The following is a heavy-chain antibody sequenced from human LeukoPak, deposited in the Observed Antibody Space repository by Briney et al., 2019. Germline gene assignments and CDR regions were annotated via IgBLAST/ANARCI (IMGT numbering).Heavy chain of an antibody. CDR3: AKDGGLWVSAHWGDS. V-gene: IGHV3-23*01. Sequence: PGGSLRLSCTASGFTFSSYTMSWVRQAPGKGLKWVSTITTGGPNTYYADSVKGRFTVSRDDSKNTLYLQMNSLRAEDTDVYYCAKDGGLWVSAHWGDSWGRGTLVTVSS. D-gene: IGHD7-27*01. J-gene: IGHJ4*02. CDR1: GFTFSSYT. CDR2: ITTGGPNT.